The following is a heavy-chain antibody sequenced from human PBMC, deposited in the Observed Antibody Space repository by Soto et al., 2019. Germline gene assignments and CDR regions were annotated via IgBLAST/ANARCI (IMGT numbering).Heavy chain of an antibody. CDR1: GGSVSSGSYY. J-gene: IGHJ4*02. D-gene: IGHD4-17*01. Sequence: SETLSLTCTVSGGSVSSGSYYWSWIRQPPGKGLEWIGYIYYSGSTNYNPSLKSRVTISVDTSKTQFSLKLSSVTAADTAVYYCARDWIYGDYSHGNLRYTFDYWGQGTLVTVSS. CDR3: ARDWIYGDYSHGNLRYTFDY. V-gene: IGHV4-61*01. CDR2: IYYSGST.